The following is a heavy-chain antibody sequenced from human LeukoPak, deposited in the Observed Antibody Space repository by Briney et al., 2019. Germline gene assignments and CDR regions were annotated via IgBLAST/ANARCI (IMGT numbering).Heavy chain of an antibody. CDR1: GGSVSSDSYY. J-gene: IGHJ2*01. CDR3: ARVTILTGYRSRESPYFDL. Sequence: SETLSLTCTVSGGSVSSDSYYWSWIRQHPGKGLEWIGYIYYSGSTNYNPSLKSRVTISVDTSKNQSSLKLSSAIAADTAVYYCARVTILTGYRSRESPYFDLWGRGNLVTVSS. CDR2: IYYSGST. V-gene: IGHV4-61*01. D-gene: IGHD3-9*01.